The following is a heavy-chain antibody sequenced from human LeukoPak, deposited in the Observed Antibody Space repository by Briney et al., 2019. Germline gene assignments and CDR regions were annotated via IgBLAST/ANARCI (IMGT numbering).Heavy chain of an antibody. CDR1: GITFSSYS. Sequence: GGSLRLSCAGSGITFSSYSMNWVRQAPGKGLEWVSSITSSSNYIYYADSVKGRFTISRDNAKNSLYLQMNSLRAEDTAVYYCARDLSRIAGWFDPRGQGTLVTVSS. CDR2: ITSSSNYI. D-gene: IGHD6-13*01. V-gene: IGHV3-21*01. CDR3: ARDLSRIAGWFDP. J-gene: IGHJ5*02.